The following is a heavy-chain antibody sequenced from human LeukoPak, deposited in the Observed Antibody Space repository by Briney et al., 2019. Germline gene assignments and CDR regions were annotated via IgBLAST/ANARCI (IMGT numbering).Heavy chain of an antibody. Sequence: GGSLRLSCAASGFTFSSYWMHWVRQAPGKGLVWVSRINNDGSSTSYADSVKGRFTISRDNAKNTLYLQMNSLRAEDTAVYYCARDYGSGLDYWGQGTLVTVSS. CDR1: GFTFSSYW. CDR2: INNDGSST. CDR3: ARDYGSGLDY. V-gene: IGHV3-74*01. D-gene: IGHD3-3*01. J-gene: IGHJ4*02.